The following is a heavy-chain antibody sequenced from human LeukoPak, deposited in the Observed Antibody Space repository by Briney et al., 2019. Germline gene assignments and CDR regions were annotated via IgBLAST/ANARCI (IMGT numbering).Heavy chain of an antibody. CDR1: GGTFSNYA. CDR3: GRTRFSNIGVELRDYYYMDV. Sequence: SVKVSCKASGGTFSNYAISWVRQAPGQGLEWMGGIIPFIDTANYAQKLQGRVTITADESTSTAYMELSSLRSEDTAVYYCGRTRFSNIGVELRDYYYMDVWGKGTTVTVSS. J-gene: IGHJ6*03. D-gene: IGHD1-7*01. CDR2: IIPFIDTA. V-gene: IGHV1-69*13.